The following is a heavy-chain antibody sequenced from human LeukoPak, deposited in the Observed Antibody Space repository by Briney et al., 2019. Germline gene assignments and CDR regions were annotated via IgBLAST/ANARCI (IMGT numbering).Heavy chain of an antibody. CDR1: GYSFNTYS. Sequence: ASVKVSCEASGYSFNTYSVNWVRQAPGQGFEWMGWISALNGNTNYAQKFRDRVTMTTDTSTSTAYMELRSLRSDDTALYFCARAGGRITFYRGDDLWGQGTLVTVSS. J-gene: IGHJ5*02. CDR2: ISALNGNT. D-gene: IGHD2/OR15-2a*01. V-gene: IGHV1-18*01. CDR3: ARAGGRITFYRGDDL.